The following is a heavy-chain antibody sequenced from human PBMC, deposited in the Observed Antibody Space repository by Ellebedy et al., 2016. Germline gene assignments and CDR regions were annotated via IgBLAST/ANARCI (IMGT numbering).Heavy chain of an antibody. CDR1: GFTFSSYW. Sequence: GGSLRLSCAASGFTFSSYWMSWVRQAPGKGLEWVANIKQDGSEKYYVDSVKGRFTISRDNAKNSLYLQMNSLRAEDTAVYYCARSRATIFGVVANFDYWGQGTLVTVSS. CDR3: ARSRATIFGVVANFDY. D-gene: IGHD3-3*01. J-gene: IGHJ4*02. V-gene: IGHV3-7*03. CDR2: IKQDGSEK.